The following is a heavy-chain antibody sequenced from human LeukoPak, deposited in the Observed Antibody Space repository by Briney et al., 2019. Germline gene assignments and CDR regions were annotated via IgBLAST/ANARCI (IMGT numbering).Heavy chain of an antibody. V-gene: IGHV4-31*03. CDR1: GGSISSGGYY. J-gene: IGHJ4*02. CDR2: IYYSGST. Sequence: SETLSLTCTVSGGSISSGGYYWSWIRQHPGKGLEWIGYIYYSGSTYYNPSLKSRVTISVDTSKNQFPLKLTSVTAADTAVYYCARASYYYDSSGHHFDYWGQGTLVTVSS. D-gene: IGHD3-22*01. CDR3: ARASYYYDSSGHHFDY.